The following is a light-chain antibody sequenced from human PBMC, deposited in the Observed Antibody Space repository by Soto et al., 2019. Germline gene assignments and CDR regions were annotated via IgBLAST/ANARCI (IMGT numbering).Light chain of an antibody. Sequence: QSVLTQPPSVSAAPGQKVTISCSGSSSNIGNNYVSWYQQLPGTAPKLLIYDNNKRPSGIPDRFSGSKSGTSATLGITGLQTGDEADYYCGTWDGSLSAAVVFGGGTKLTVL. CDR2: DNN. CDR3: GTWDGSLSAAVV. CDR1: SSNIGNNY. V-gene: IGLV1-51*01. J-gene: IGLJ2*01.